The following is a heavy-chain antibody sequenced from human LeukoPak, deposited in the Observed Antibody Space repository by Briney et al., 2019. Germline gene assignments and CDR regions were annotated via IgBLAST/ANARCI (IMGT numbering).Heavy chain of an antibody. Sequence: GGSLRLSCAASGFTFSSYAMSWVRQAPGKGLEWVSTITGRGGDTYYADSVKGGFTISKDNSKNTLYLQMNSLSAEDTAVYFCAKDYYDTSGSYYYFDYWGQGTLVTVSS. CDR3: AKDYYDTSGSYYYFDY. CDR2: ITGRGGDT. J-gene: IGHJ4*02. CDR1: GFTFSSYA. V-gene: IGHV3-23*01. D-gene: IGHD3-22*01.